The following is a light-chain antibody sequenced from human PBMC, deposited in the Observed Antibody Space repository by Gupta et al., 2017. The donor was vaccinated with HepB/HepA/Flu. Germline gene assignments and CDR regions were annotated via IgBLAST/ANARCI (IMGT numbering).Light chain of an antibody. CDR1: SSSFGGNY. CDR2: RNT. V-gene: IGLV1-47*01. Sequence: QSLLTQPPSACGTPGQRVTSSCSASSSSFGGNYVYWYQQLPGTAPKLLIYRNTQRPSGVPDRFSGSKSGTSASLAISGLRSEDEADYYCAAWDDSLSAVVFGGGTKLTV. J-gene: IGLJ2*01. CDR3: AAWDDSLSAVV.